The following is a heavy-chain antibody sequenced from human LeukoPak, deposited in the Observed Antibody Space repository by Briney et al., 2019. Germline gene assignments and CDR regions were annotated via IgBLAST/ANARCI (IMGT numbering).Heavy chain of an antibody. J-gene: IGHJ3*02. Sequence: GGSLRLSCAASGFTFSSYSMNWVRQAPGKGLEWVPSISSSSSYIYYADSVKGRFTITRDNAKNSLYLQMNSLRAEDTAVYYCARPPPTDLWFGESNWGHNAFDIWGQGTMVTVSS. CDR2: ISSSSSYI. CDR1: GFTFSSYS. D-gene: IGHD3-10*01. CDR3: ARPPPTDLWFGESNWGHNAFDI. V-gene: IGHV3-21*01.